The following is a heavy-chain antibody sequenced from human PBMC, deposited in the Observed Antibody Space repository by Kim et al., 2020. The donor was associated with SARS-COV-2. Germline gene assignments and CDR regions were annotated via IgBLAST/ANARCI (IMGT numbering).Heavy chain of an antibody. V-gene: IGHV4-34*01. J-gene: IGHJ3*02. CDR3: ARYGDYDGAFDI. Sequence: SETLSLTCAVYGGSFSGYYWSWIRQPPGKGLEWIGEINHSGSTNYNPSLKSRVTISVDTSKNQFSLKLSSVTAADTAVYYCARYGDYDGAFDIWGQGTM. CDR1: GGSFSGYY. CDR2: INHSGST. D-gene: IGHD4-17*01.